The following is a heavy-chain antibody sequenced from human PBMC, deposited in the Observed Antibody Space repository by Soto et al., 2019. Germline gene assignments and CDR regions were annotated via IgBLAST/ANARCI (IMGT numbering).Heavy chain of an antibody. CDR1: GGCMSSGTDY. Sequence: PSESLSLTCTVSGGCMSSGTDYWGWIRQPPGKGLEWIGSIYYSGSANYNPSLYGRVTVSVDTAKNQFSLKLTSMTATDTAVYYCASISIGGYCSGGTCHSDLFDFWGRGTLVTVSS. CDR3: ASISIGGYCSGGTCHSDLFDF. D-gene: IGHD2-15*01. J-gene: IGHJ4*02. V-gene: IGHV4-39*01. CDR2: IYYSGSA.